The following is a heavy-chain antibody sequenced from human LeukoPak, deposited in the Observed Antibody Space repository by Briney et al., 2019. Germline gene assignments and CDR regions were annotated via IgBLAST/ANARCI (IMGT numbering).Heavy chain of an antibody. CDR3: AKDLSPMVGAKTFDY. D-gene: IGHD1-26*01. J-gene: IGHJ4*02. CDR2: IRYDGSNK. CDR1: GFTFSNYG. V-gene: IGHV3-30*02. Sequence: PGGSLRLSCAASGFTFSNYGIHWVRQAPGKGLEWVAFIRYDGSNKYYADSVKGRFTISRDNSKNTLYLQMNSLRPEDTAVYSCAKDLSPMVGAKTFDYWGQGTLVTASS.